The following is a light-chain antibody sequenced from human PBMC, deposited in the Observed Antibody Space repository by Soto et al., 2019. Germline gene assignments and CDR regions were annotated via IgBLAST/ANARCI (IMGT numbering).Light chain of an antibody. CDR2: AAS. CDR3: QQSYGASWT. Sequence: DIPMTQSPSSLSASVGDRVTITCRASQSISNYLHWYQQKPGKAPKLLIYAASSLQSGVPSRFSGSGSGTDFTLTIISLQPEDLATYYCQQSYGASWTFGQGTKVEIK. V-gene: IGKV1-39*01. J-gene: IGKJ1*01. CDR1: QSISNY.